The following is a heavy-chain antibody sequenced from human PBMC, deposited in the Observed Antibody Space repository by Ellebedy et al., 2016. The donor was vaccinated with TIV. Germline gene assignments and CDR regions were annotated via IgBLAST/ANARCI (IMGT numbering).Heavy chain of an antibody. J-gene: IGHJ6*02. CDR1: GFTFSTYQ. V-gene: IGHV3-48*03. Sequence: PGGSLRLSCAASGFTFSTYQMNWVRQAPGKGLEWVSYISSSGSTIYYADSVKGRFTISRDNAKNSLSLQMNSLRAEDTAVYYCARPSAWVDVWGQGTTVTVSS. D-gene: IGHD3-16*01. CDR3: ARPSAWVDV. CDR2: ISSSGSTI.